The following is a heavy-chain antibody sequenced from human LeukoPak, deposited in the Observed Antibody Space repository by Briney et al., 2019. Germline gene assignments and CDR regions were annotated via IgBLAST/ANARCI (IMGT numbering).Heavy chain of an antibody. J-gene: IGHJ3*02. CDR2: IYSGGST. Sequence: PGGSLRLSCAASGFTVSSNYMSWVRQAPGKGLEWVSVIYSGGSTYYADSVKGRFTISRDNSKNTLYLQMNSLRAEDTAVYYCAKDFSYYYDSSGDDAFDIWGQGTMVTVSS. D-gene: IGHD3-22*01. V-gene: IGHV3-66*01. CDR1: GFTVSSNY. CDR3: AKDFSYYYDSSGDDAFDI.